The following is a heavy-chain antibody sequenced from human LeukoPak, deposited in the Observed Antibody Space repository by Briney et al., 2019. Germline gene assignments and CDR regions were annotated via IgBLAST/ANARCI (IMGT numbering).Heavy chain of an antibody. CDR3: ARGGYSYGQGLD. CDR1: GFTFSSFW. Sequence: GGSLRLSCAASGFTFSSFWIHWVRQVPGKGLVWVSRINSDGFSTSYADSVKGRFTISRDNAKNTLYLQMNSLRAEDTAVYYCARGGYSYGQGLDWGQGTLVTVSS. V-gene: IGHV3-74*01. CDR2: INSDGFST. J-gene: IGHJ4*02. D-gene: IGHD5-18*01.